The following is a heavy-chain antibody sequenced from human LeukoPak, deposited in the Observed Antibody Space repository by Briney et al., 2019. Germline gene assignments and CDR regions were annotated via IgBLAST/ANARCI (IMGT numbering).Heavy chain of an antibody. Sequence: GGSLRLSCAASGFTFSGSAMHWVRQASGKGLEWVGRIRSKANSYATAYAASVKGRFTISRDDSKNTAYLQMNSLKTEDTAVYYCTTLPPSGSYWVADYWGQGTLVTVSS. J-gene: IGHJ4*02. CDR1: GFTFSGSA. D-gene: IGHD1-26*01. V-gene: IGHV3-73*01. CDR2: IRSKANSYAT. CDR3: TTLPPSGSYWVADY.